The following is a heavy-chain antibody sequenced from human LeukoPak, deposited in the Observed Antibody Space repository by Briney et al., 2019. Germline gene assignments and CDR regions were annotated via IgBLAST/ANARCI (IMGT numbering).Heavy chain of an antibody. CDR3: ARDGGSSGWYSGFSYFDY. CDR2: IYTSGST. Sequence: SETLSLTCTVSGGSISSYYWSWIRQPAGKGLEWIGRIYTSGSTNYNPSLKSRVTMSVDTSKNQFSLKLSSVTAADTAVYYCARDGGSSGWYSGFSYFDYWGRGTLVTVSS. J-gene: IGHJ4*02. CDR1: GGSISSYY. D-gene: IGHD6-19*01. V-gene: IGHV4-4*07.